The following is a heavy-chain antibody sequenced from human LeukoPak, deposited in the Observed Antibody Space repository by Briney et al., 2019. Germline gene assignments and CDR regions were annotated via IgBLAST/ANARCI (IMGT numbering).Heavy chain of an antibody. CDR3: AREETLYGEDAFDI. Sequence: GGSLRLSCAASGFTFSSYWMSWVRQAPGKGLEWVANIKQDGSEKYYVDSVKGRFTISRDNAKNSLYLQMNSLRAEDTAVYYCAREETLYGEDAFDIWGQGTMVTVSS. CDR1: GFTFSSYW. J-gene: IGHJ3*02. D-gene: IGHD3-10*01. V-gene: IGHV3-7*01. CDR2: IKQDGSEK.